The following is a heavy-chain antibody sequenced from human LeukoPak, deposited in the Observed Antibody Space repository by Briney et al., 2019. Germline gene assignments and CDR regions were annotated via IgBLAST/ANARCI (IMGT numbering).Heavy chain of an antibody. CDR2: IYSGGGT. CDR1: GVTVSSNH. V-gene: IGHV3-66*01. Sequence: GGCLRLSCAVSGVTVSSNHMSWARQAPGKGLEWVSAIYSGGGTYYADSVKGRFTLSRDISKNTLYLQMNSLRAEDTAVYYCVRDASWGQGTLVTVSS. CDR3: VRDAS. J-gene: IGHJ4*02.